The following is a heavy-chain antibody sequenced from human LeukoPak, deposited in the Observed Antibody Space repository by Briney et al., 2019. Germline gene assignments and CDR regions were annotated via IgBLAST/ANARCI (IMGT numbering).Heavy chain of an antibody. CDR1: GFTSSDSS. J-gene: IGHJ5*02. V-gene: IGHV3-73*01. CDR2: LEKERNGFAT. CDR3: TRDSGTSNWLDP. D-gene: IGHD1-26*01. Sequence: GRSLRLSSAASGFTSSDSSIHWVPQASGKGQEWIWLLEKERNGFATASAASVRGRFAISRDDSQSTAYLQMDSLKTEDTALYYCTRDSGTSNWLDPWGQGTLVTVSS.